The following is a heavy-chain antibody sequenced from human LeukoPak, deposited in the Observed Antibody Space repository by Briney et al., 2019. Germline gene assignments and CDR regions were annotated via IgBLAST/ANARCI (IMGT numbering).Heavy chain of an antibody. Sequence: GSLRLSCAASGFTFSSYSMNWIRQPPGKGLEWIGSIYYSGSTYYNPSLKSRVTISVDTSKNQFSLKLSSVTAADTAVYYCAKTGAARPRSTFDIWGQGTMVTVSS. CDR3: AKTGAARPRSTFDI. CDR2: IYYSGST. D-gene: IGHD6-6*01. J-gene: IGHJ3*02. CDR1: GFTFSSYS. V-gene: IGHV4-59*05.